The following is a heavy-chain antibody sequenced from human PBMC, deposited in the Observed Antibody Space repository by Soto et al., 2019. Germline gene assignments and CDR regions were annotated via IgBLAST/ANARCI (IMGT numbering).Heavy chain of an antibody. J-gene: IGHJ6*02. CDR3: ARLPANPQYGMDV. CDR1: GESFSGYY. Sequence: QVQLQQWGAGLLKPSETLSLSCAVYGESFSGYYWNWIRQPPGKGLEWIGGINRGGSSNCNPSLKSRVTMSVDTSKNQFSLKLSSLTAADSAVYFCARLPANPQYGMDVWSQGTTFIVSS. CDR2: INRGGSS. V-gene: IGHV4-34*01.